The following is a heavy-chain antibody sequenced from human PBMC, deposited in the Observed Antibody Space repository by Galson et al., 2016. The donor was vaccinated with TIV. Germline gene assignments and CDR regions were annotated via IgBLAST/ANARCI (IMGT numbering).Heavy chain of an antibody. J-gene: IGHJ6*02. CDR1: GFNFNNYA. Sequence: SLRLSCAAAGFNFNNYAMHWVRQAPGKGLEWVAGISYDGSNKNYAQFVKGRITVSRDTSRNTLYLQMNSLRPGETAVYYCARTYDYGDKYYFGMDVWGQGTTVTVSS. CDR2: ISYDGSNK. D-gene: IGHD4-17*01. V-gene: IGHV3-30*14. CDR3: ARTYDYGDKYYFGMDV.